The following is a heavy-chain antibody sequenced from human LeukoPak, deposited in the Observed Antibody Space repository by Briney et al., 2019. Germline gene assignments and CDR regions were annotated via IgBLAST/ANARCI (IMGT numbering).Heavy chain of an antibody. CDR1: GFTFSSYW. Sequence: GGSLRLSCAASGFTFSSYWMSWVRQAPGKGLEWVANIKQDGSEKYYVDSVKGRFTISRDNAKNSLYLQMNSLRAEDTAVYYCAREPTYYYDSSGSEDAFDIWGQGTVVTVSS. CDR2: IKQDGSEK. CDR3: AREPTYYYDSSGSEDAFDI. D-gene: IGHD3-22*01. J-gene: IGHJ3*02. V-gene: IGHV3-7*01.